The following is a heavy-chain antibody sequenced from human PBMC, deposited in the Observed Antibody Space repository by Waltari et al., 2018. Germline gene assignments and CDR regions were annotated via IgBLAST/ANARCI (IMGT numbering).Heavy chain of an antibody. J-gene: IGHJ2*01. CDR2: IKEDGSEK. CDR3: ARVGLFCTNDVCYTQDWYFDL. V-gene: IGHV3-7*01. Sequence: EVQVVESGGGLVQPGGPLRLSCAASGFSFSRYWMSWVRQAPGKGLEWVANIKEDGSEKYYVDSVKGRFTISRDNAKNSLYLQMNSLRAEDTAVYYCARVGLFCTNDVCYTQDWYFDLWGRGTLVTVSS. CDR1: GFSFSRYW. D-gene: IGHD2-8*01.